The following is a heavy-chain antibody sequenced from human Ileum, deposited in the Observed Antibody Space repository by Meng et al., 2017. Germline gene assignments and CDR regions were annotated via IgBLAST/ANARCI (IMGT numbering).Heavy chain of an antibody. D-gene: IGHD6-6*01. V-gene: IGHV4-61*01. CDR2: IYYSGST. J-gene: IGHJ4*02. CDR1: GGSVSIGSYY. Sequence: VRLQGSGPRLMRPSETLSLACTVSGGSVSIGSYYWSWIRQPPGKGLEWIGHIYYSGSTNYNPSLKSRVTISVDMSKNQFSLKLNSVTAADTAIYFCARSSTSPASYFFDYWGQGTLVTVSS. CDR3: ARSSTSPASYFFDY.